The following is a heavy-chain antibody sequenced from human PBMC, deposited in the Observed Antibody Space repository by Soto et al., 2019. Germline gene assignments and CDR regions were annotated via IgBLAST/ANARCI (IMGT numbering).Heavy chain of an antibody. V-gene: IGHV3-23*01. Sequence: EVQLLESGENLVQPGGALRLSCAASGFTFSSYAMNWVRQPPGKGLEWVSTISGSGGGAYYADSVKGRFTISRDNSKNTLYLQMNSLRDEDTAIYCCAKEGASSWYFFDYWGQGTLVTVSS. D-gene: IGHD6-13*01. CDR3: AKEGASSWYFFDY. CDR2: ISGSGGGA. CDR1: GFTFSSYA. J-gene: IGHJ4*02.